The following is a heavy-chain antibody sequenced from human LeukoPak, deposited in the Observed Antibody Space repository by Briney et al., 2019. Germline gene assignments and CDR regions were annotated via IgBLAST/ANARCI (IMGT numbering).Heavy chain of an antibody. CDR2: IYYSGST. Sequence: SETLSLTCTVSGGSISSSSYYWGWIRQPPGKGLEWIGSIYYSGSTYYNPSLKSRVTISVDTSKNQFSLKLSSVTAADTAVYYCARDKAITMVRGHAFDIWGQGTMVTVSS. V-gene: IGHV4-39*07. CDR3: ARDKAITMVRGHAFDI. CDR1: GGSISSSSYY. J-gene: IGHJ3*02. D-gene: IGHD3-10*01.